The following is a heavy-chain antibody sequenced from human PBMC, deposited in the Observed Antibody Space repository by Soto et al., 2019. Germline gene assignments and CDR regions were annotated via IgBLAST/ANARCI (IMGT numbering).Heavy chain of an antibody. V-gene: IGHV4-4*07. CDR3: ARETVAGTDNWFDP. D-gene: IGHD6-19*01. J-gene: IGHJ5*02. CDR2: IYTSGYT. CDR1: GGSISTYY. Sequence: QVQLQESGPGLVKPSETLSLNCTVSGGSISTYYWNWIRQPAGKRLEWLGRIYTSGYTKYNPSLKSRVTMSLDTSKRQFSLKLSSVTAAYTAVYYCARETVAGTDNWFDPWGQGILVTVSS.